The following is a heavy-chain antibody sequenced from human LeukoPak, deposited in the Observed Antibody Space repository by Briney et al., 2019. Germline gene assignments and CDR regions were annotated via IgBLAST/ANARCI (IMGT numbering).Heavy chain of an antibody. CDR3: ARDGRAGSGYYRKDDY. CDR1: GFTFDDYG. CDR2: IKQDGSEK. Sequence: GGSLRLSCAASGFTFDDYGMSWVRQAPGKGLEWVANIKQDGSEKYYVDSVKGRFTISRDNAKNSLYLQMSSLRAEDTAVYYCARDGRAGSGYYRKDDYWGQGTLVTVSS. D-gene: IGHD3-22*01. J-gene: IGHJ4*02. V-gene: IGHV3-7*01.